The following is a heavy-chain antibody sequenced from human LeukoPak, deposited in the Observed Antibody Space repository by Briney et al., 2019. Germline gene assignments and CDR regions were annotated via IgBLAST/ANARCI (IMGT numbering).Heavy chain of an antibody. J-gene: IGHJ4*02. V-gene: IGHV3-74*01. CDR1: GFTFSSYW. CDR3: AREKPSGSSPRAPSDY. Sequence: GVSLRLSCAASGFTFSSYWMHWVRQAPGKGLVWVSRINSDGCSTSYADSVKGRFTISRDNAKNTLYLQMNSLRAEDTAVYYCAREKPSGSSPRAPSDYWGQGTLVTVSS. D-gene: IGHD1-26*01. CDR2: INSDGCST.